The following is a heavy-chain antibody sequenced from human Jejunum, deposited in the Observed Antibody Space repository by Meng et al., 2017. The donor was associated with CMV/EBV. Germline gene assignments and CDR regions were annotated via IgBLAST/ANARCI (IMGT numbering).Heavy chain of an antibody. Sequence: FTFGDYGMIWVRQAQGQGLEWVSGVNENGRSTAYADSVKGRFTISRDNAKNSLFLQMNSLRDEDTALYHCARRSGHCTGSCYEDYWGQGTLVTVSS. V-gene: IGHV3-20*01. CDR1: FTFGDYG. CDR2: VNENGRST. J-gene: IGHJ4*02. D-gene: IGHD2-8*02. CDR3: ARRSGHCTGSCYEDY.